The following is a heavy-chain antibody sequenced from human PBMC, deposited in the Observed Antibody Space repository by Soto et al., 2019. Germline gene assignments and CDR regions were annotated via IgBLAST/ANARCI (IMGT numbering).Heavy chain of an antibody. CDR3: AREGETYYDFSSGYSTQPIYYYGIDV. V-gene: IGHV3-48*02. CDR1: GFTFSSYS. CDR2: ISSSSSTI. D-gene: IGHD3-3*01. J-gene: IGHJ6*02. Sequence: GGSLRLSCAASGFTFSSYSMDWVRQAPGKGLEWVSYISSSSSTIYYADSVKGRFTISRDNANKSLYLQMNSLRDEDTAVYYCAREGETYYDFSSGYSTQPIYYYGIDVWGQGTTVTVSS.